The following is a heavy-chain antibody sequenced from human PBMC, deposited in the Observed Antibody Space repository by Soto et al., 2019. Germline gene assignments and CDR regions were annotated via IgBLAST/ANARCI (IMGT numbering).Heavy chain of an antibody. V-gene: IGHV4-39*01. D-gene: IGHD6-19*01. J-gene: IGHJ4*02. CDR2: IYYSGRT. CDR3: ARHLAVATDRSIDY. Sequence: QLQLQESGPGLVKPSETLSLTCTVSGDSISSSTSYWSWIRQPPGKGLEWIGNIYYSGRTYYNPSLKRRVTLPVDTSKNQFSLKLSSVTAADTAVYFCARHLAVATDRSIDYWGQGTLVTVSS. CDR1: GDSISSSTSY.